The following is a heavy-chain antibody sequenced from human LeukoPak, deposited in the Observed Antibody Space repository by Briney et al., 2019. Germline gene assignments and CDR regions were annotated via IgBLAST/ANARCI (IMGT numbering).Heavy chain of an antibody. CDR2: ISSSSSYI. V-gene: IGHV3-21*01. D-gene: IGHD3-22*01. Sequence: GGSLRLSCAASGFTFSSYSMNWVRQAPGKGLEWVSSISSSSSYIYYADSVKGRFTISRDNAKNSLYLQMNSLRAEDTAVYYCARPHYDSSGYYYTVDYWGQGTLVTVSS. J-gene: IGHJ4*02. CDR1: GFTFSSYS. CDR3: ARPHYDSSGYYYTVDY.